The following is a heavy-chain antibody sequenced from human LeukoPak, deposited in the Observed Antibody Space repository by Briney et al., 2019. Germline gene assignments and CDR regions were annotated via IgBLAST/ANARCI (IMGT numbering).Heavy chain of an antibody. CDR2: IIPIFGTA. Sequence: SVKVSCKASGGTFSSYAISWVRQAPGQGLEWMGGIIPIFGTANYAQKFQGRVTITADKSTSTAYMELSSLRSEDTAGCDCAGMRGDSGGGTFHHGGQETRVTLPS. J-gene: IGHJ4*02. V-gene: IGHV1-69*06. CDR1: GGTFSSYA. D-gene: IGHD2-21*02. CDR3: AGMRGDSGGGTFHH.